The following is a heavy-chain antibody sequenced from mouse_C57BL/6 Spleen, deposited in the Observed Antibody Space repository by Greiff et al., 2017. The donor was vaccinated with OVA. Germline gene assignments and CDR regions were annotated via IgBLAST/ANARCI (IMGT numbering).Heavy chain of an antibody. Sequence: VQLKESGPGLVAPSQSLSITCTVSGFSLTSYAISWVRQPPGKGLEWLGVIWTGGGTNYNSALKSRLSISKDNSKSQVFLKMNSLQTDDTARDYCALITTVVAYYAMDYWGQGTSVTVSS. CDR1: GFSLTSYA. CDR3: ALITTVVAYYAMDY. J-gene: IGHJ4*01. V-gene: IGHV2-9-1*01. D-gene: IGHD1-1*01. CDR2: IWTGGGT.